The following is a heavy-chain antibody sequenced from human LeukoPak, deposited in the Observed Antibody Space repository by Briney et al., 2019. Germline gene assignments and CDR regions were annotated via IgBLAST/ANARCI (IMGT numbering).Heavy chain of an antibody. CDR1: GYSPSNNNVA. Sequence: SQTLSLTCAISGYSPSNNNVAWNWIRQSPSRGLEWLGRTYYRTKFNTDYAVSVKSRIAINSDTSKNQFSLQLNSVTPEDTGVYYCARGSHSSFDYWGQGTLVTVSS. CDR3: ARGSHSSFDY. CDR2: TYYRTKFNT. D-gene: IGHD3-10*01. V-gene: IGHV6-1*01. J-gene: IGHJ4*02.